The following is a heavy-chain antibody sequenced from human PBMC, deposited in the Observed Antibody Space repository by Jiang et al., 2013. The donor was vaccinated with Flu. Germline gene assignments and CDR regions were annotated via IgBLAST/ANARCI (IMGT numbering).Heavy chain of an antibody. Sequence: GLVQPGGSLRLSCAASGFTFSNFAMNWVRRAPGKGLEWVSAISGSGGSTYYADSVKGRFTISRDNSKNTLYLQMNSLRAEDTAAYYCAKDGGYSYGYGYFDYWGQGTPVTVSS. CDR2: ISGSGGST. CDR3: AKDGGYSYGYGYFDY. V-gene: IGHV3-23*01. D-gene: IGHD5-18*01. CDR1: GFTFSNFA. J-gene: IGHJ4*02.